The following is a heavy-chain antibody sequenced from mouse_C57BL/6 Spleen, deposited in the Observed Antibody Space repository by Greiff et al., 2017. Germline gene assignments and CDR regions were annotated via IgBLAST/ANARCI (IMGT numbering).Heavy chain of an antibody. D-gene: IGHD5-1*01. CDR2: LDPSDSYT. CDR3: ARSDEYRMMDY. J-gene: IGHJ4*01. CDR1: GYTFTSYW. Sequence: QVQLQQPGAELVRPGTSVKLSCTASGYTFTSYWMHWVKQRPGQGLEWIGVLDPSDSYTNYNPKFKGKATLTVATSSSTSYMQLSSLTSEDSAVYCCARSDEYRMMDYWGQGTSVTVSS. V-gene: IGHV1-59*01.